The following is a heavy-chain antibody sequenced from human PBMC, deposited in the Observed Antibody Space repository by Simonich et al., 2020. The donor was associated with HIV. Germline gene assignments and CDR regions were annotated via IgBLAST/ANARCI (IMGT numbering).Heavy chain of an antibody. CDR1: GYTFTTYT. J-gene: IGHJ6*02. CDR3: ARDGRYYGMDV. V-gene: IGHV7-4-1*02. Sequence: QVQLVQSGSELKMPGASVKVSCKASGYTFTTYTMNWVRQAPGQGLGWMGWINTNTGNPTYALGFTGRFVSSLDTSVSTSYLQISSLKAEDTAVYYCARDGRYYGMDVWGQGTTVTVSS. CDR2: INTNTGNP.